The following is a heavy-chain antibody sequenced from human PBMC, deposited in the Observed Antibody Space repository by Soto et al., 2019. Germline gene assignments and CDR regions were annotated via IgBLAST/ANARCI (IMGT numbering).Heavy chain of an antibody. V-gene: IGHV6-1*01. J-gene: IGHJ3*02. CDR2: TYYRSKWYN. CDR1: GDSVSSNCVA. Sequence: QGQLQQSGPGLVKPSPTLSLTCAISGDSVSSNCVAWIWIRQSPSRGLECLGRTYYRSKWYNDYAEAVKSRIHINPDISKNQFTLQLNSVTPEDTAVYYCVRVSPNDACDIWGQRTMVTVSS. CDR3: VRVSPNDACDI.